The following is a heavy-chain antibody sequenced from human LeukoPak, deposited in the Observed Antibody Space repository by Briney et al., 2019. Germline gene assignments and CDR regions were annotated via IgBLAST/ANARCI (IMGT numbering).Heavy chain of an antibody. Sequence: SETLSLTCTVSGGSISSYYWSWIRQPAGKGLEWIGRIYTSGSTNYNPSLKSRVTMSVDTSKNQFSLKLSSVTAADTAVYYCAGWGSDYSNYKVDYWGQGTLVTVSS. D-gene: IGHD4-11*01. V-gene: IGHV4-4*07. J-gene: IGHJ4*02. CDR1: GGSISSYY. CDR2: IYTSGST. CDR3: AGWGSDYSNYKVDY.